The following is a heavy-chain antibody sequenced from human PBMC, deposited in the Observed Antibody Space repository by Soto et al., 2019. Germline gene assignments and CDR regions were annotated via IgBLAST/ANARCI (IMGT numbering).Heavy chain of an antibody. CDR1: GFTFSSYG. CDR2: ISYDGSNK. Sequence: GGSLRLSCAASGFTFSSYGMHWVRQAPGKGLEWVAVISYDGSNKYYADSVKGRFTISRDNSKNTLYLQMNSLRAEDTAVYYCAKDRLDLRYYFDYWGRGTLVTVSS. J-gene: IGHJ4*02. D-gene: IGHD1-1*01. CDR3: AKDRLDLRYYFDY. V-gene: IGHV3-30*18.